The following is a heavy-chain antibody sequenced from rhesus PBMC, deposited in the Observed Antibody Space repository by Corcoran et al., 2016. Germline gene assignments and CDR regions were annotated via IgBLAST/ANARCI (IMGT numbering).Heavy chain of an antibody. Sequence: QVQLLESGPGLVKPSETLSLTCAVSGTSVSAYWWTWIRQAPGEGMGWIGEITANGDRINYTPALTSRATISKDASKNQFSLKLTSVTAADTAVYHCARWDRGFRFDVWGPGVLVTVSS. CDR2: ITANGDRI. J-gene: IGHJ5-1*01. CDR1: GTSVSAYW. V-gene: IGHV4-80*01. CDR3: ARWDRGFRFDV.